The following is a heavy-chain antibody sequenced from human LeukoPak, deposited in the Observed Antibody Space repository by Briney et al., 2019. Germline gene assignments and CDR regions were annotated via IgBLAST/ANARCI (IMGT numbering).Heavy chain of an antibody. Sequence: GESLKISCAASGFTFSSYWMSWVRQAPGKGLEWVANIRQDGSEKYYVDSVKGRFTISRDNAKNSLYLQMTSLRAEDTAVYYCARENRSTSCCFDYWGQGTLVTVSS. D-gene: IGHD2-2*01. CDR1: GFTFSSYW. CDR3: ARENRSTSCCFDY. J-gene: IGHJ4*02. V-gene: IGHV3-7*01. CDR2: IRQDGSEK.